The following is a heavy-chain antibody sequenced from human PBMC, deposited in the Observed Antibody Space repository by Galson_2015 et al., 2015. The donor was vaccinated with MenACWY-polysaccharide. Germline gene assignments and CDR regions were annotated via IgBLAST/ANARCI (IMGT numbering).Heavy chain of an antibody. Sequence: SLRLSCAASGFTFCSYWMHWVRQAPGKGLVWVSRINSDGRSTSYADSVKGRFTTSRDNAKNTLYLQMNSLSAEDTAVYYCARGGGRLPENYYFDYWGQGTLVTVSS. CDR3: ARGGGRLPENYYFDY. D-gene: IGHD3-16*01. CDR1: GFTFCSYW. V-gene: IGHV3-74*01. CDR2: INSDGRST. J-gene: IGHJ4*02.